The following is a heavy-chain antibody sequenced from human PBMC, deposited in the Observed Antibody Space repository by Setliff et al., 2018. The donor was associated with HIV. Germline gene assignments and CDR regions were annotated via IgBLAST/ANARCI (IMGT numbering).Heavy chain of an antibody. D-gene: IGHD1-26*01. J-gene: IGHJ4*02. V-gene: IGHV4-61*01. Sequence: SETLSLTCTVSGGSVGSGSYYWSWLRQSPGKGLEWIGYIYYSGITTYNPSLKSRVTISIDTSKNQFSLRLHSVTAADTAVYYCARHRDGGTYPLDYWGQGTLVTVSS. CDR3: ARHRDGGTYPLDY. CDR2: IYYSGIT. CDR1: GGSVGSGSYY.